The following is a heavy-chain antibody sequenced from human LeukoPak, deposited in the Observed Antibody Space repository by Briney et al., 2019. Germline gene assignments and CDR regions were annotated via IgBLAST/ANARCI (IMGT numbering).Heavy chain of an antibody. CDR1: GFAFSNYA. Sequence: GGSLRLSCAASGFAFSNYAMSWVRQAPGKGLEWVSYISSSGSTIYYADSVKGRFTISRDNAKNSLYLQMNSLRAEDTAVYYCATVRGYYFDYWGQGTLVTVSS. J-gene: IGHJ4*02. D-gene: IGHD3-16*01. CDR2: ISSSGSTI. V-gene: IGHV3-11*01. CDR3: ATVRGYYFDY.